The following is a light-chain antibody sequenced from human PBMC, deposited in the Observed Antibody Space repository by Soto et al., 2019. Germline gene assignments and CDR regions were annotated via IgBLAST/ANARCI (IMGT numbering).Light chain of an antibody. J-gene: IGKJ1*01. CDR1: QSVSSY. CDR2: DSS. CDR3: QQRSNWPRT. Sequence: EIVLTQSPATLSLSPGERATLSCRASQSVSSYLAWYQQKPGQAPRLLIYDSSNRAAGIPARFSGSRSGTDFTLTISSLEPEDFAVYYCQQRSNWPRTFGQGTKVAIK. V-gene: IGKV3-11*01.